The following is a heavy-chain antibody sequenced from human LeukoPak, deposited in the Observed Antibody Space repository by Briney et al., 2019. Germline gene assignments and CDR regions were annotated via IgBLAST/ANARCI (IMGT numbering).Heavy chain of an antibody. CDR1: GYTFTGYY. V-gene: IGHV1-2*06. J-gene: IGHJ4*02. CDR3: ARVTRLLGATIDY. CDR2: INPNSGGT. D-gene: IGHD1-26*01. Sequence: ASVKVSCKASGYTFTGYYMHWVRQAPGQGLEWMGRINPNSGGTNYAQKFRGRVTMTRDTSISTAYMELSRLRSDDTAVYYCARVTRLLGATIDYWGQGTLVTVSS.